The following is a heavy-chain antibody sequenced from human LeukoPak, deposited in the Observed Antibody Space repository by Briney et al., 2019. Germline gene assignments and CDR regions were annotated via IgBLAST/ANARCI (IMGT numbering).Heavy chain of an antibody. D-gene: IGHD3-22*01. CDR3: ARDRFDNRRGGAGYFDL. CDR1: GFTFGDSY. Sequence: GGSLRLSCAASGFTFGDSYMAWIRQTPGKGLEWISYITGLSRTIYYVDSVRGRFTISRDNGKNSLYLQMNSLRAEDTAVYYCARDRFDNRRGGAGYFDLWGRGTLVAVSS. V-gene: IGHV3-11*04. CDR2: ITGLSRTI. J-gene: IGHJ2*01.